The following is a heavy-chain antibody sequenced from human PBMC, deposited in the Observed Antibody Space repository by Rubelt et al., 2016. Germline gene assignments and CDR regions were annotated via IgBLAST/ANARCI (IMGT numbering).Heavy chain of an antibody. J-gene: IGHJ4*02. D-gene: IGHD6-13*01. CDR1: GFTFSTTH. V-gene: IGHV3-23*01. Sequence: SGGGLVQPGGSLRLSCAVSGFTFSTTHMNWVRQAPGKGLEWVSAISGSGGSTYYADSVKGRFTISRDNSKNTLYLQMNSLRAEDTAVYYCAKDKEDSSSWKPGYDYWGQGTLVTVSS. CDR2: ISGSGGST. CDR3: AKDKEDSSSWKPGYDY.